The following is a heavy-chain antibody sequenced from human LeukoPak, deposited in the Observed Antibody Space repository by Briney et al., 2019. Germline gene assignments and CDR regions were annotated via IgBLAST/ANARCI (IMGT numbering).Heavy chain of an antibody. Sequence: ASVKVTCKASGYTFSGSYIHWVRQAPGQGLEWIGRINPNSGDTNYAQNFQGRVTMTRDTSITTAYMELSSLTSADTAVYFCARSAEHCNNGVCFTDYYMDVWGKGTTVTVSS. CDR2: INPNSGDT. D-gene: IGHD2-8*01. CDR1: GYTFSGSY. J-gene: IGHJ6*03. CDR3: ARSAEHCNNGVCFTDYYMDV. V-gene: IGHV1-2*06.